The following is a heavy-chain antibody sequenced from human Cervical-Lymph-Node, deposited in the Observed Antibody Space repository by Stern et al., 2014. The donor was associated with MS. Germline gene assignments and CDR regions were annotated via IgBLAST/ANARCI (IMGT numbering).Heavy chain of an antibody. CDR3: ARVHSGYNWFDY. CDR2: IYHSGTT. J-gene: IGHJ4*02. D-gene: IGHD5-12*01. V-gene: IGHV4-4*02. CDR1: GGSISNPNW. Sequence: QVQLGQSGPGLVKPSGTLSLTCAVSGGSISNPNWWGWVRQTPGMGLEWIGEIYHSGTTNFSPSLKSRVSMSVEKSKNQFSLELKSVTAADTAVYYCARVHSGYNWFDYWGQGTLVTVSS.